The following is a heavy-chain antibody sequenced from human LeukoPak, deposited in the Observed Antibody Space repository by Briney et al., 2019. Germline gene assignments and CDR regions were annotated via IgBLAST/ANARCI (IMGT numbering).Heavy chain of an antibody. CDR3: ARDSSGWPTYFGY. CDR1: GFTFSSYG. J-gene: IGHJ4*02. Sequence: PGGSLRLSCAASGFTFSSYGMHWVRQAPGKGLEWVAVIWYDGSNKYYADSVKGRFTISRDNSKNTLYLQMNSLRAEDTAVYYCARDSSGWPTYFGYWGQGTLVTVSS. V-gene: IGHV3-33*01. D-gene: IGHD6-19*01. CDR2: IWYDGSNK.